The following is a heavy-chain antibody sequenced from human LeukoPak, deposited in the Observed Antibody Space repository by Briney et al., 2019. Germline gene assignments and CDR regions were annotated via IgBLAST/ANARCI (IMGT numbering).Heavy chain of an antibody. J-gene: IGHJ6*02. CDR1: GGSISSYY. Sequence: SETLSLTCTVSGGSISSYYWSWIRQPPGKGLGRIGYIYYSGSTNYNPSLKSRVTISVDTSKNQFSLKLSSVTAADTAVYYCARCGYSYGSLYYGMDVWGQGTTVTVSS. CDR2: IYYSGST. D-gene: IGHD5-18*01. CDR3: ARCGYSYGSLYYGMDV. V-gene: IGHV4-59*08.